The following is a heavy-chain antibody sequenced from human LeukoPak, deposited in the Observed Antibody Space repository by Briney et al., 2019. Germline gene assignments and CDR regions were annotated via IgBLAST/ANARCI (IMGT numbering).Heavy chain of an antibody. D-gene: IGHD3-3*01. V-gene: IGHV4-39*01. CDR3: ARQIPLKGVVISRGWFDP. Sequence: SETLSLTCGVSGGSINTMNYYWAWIRQPPGQGLEWIATIYHSGSSSYNPSLRSRLTISIDTSSNHFSLKLSAVTAADTAVYYCARQIPLKGVVISRGWFDPWGQGTLVTVSS. J-gene: IGHJ5*02. CDR1: GGSINTMNYY. CDR2: IYHSGSS.